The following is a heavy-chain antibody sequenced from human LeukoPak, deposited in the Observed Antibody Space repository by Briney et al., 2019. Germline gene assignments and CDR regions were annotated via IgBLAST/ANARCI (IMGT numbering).Heavy chain of an antibody. Sequence: SETLSLTCAVYGGSFSGYHWSWIRQPPGKGLEWIGEINHSGSTNYNPSLKSRVTMSVDKSKNQFSLKLSSVTAADTAVYYCAFITTANNWFDPWGQGTLVTVSS. V-gene: IGHV4-34*01. CDR1: GGSFSGYH. D-gene: IGHD3-22*01. CDR2: INHSGST. CDR3: AFITTANNWFDP. J-gene: IGHJ5*02.